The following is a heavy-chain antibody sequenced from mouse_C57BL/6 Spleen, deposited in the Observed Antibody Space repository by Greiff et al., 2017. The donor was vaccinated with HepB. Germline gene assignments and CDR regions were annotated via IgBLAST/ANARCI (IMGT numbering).Heavy chain of an antibody. V-gene: IGHV5-6*01. CDR3: ARHHYYGSLFDY. J-gene: IGHJ2*01. CDR1: GFTFSSYG. CDR2: ISSGGSYT. D-gene: IGHD1-1*01. Sequence: EVMLVESGGDLVKPGGSLKLSCAASGFTFSSYGMSWVRQTPDKRLEWVATISSGGSYTYYPDSVKGRFTISRDNAKNTLYLQMSSLKSEDTAMYYCARHHYYGSLFDYWGQGTTLTVSS.